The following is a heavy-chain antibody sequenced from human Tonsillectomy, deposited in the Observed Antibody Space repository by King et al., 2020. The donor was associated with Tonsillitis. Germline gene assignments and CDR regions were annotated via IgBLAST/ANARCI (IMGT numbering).Heavy chain of an antibody. CDR2: IYSGGST. D-gene: IGHD6-13*01. Sequence: VQLVESGGGLIQPGGSLRLSCASSGFIVSSNYMSWVRQAPGKGLEWVSVIYSGGSTYYADSVKGRFTISRDNSKNTLYLQMNSLRAEDTAVYYCARDVAAAGFLWDWGQGTLVTVSS. V-gene: IGHV3-53*01. J-gene: IGHJ4*02. CDR3: ARDVAAAGFLWD. CDR1: GFIVSSNY.